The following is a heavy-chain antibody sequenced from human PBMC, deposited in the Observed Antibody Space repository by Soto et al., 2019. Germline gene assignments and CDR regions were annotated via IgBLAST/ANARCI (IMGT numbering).Heavy chain of an antibody. Sequence: SETLSLTCAVYGGSFSGYYWSWIRQPPGKGLEWIGEINHSGSTNYNPSLKSRVTISVDTSKNQFSLKLSSVTAADTAVYYCARGGYIVVGKVYYYYYGMDVWGQGTTVTVSS. J-gene: IGHJ6*02. D-gene: IGHD2-21*01. CDR1: GGSFSGYY. CDR3: ARGGYIVVGKVYYYYYGMDV. V-gene: IGHV4-34*01. CDR2: INHSGST.